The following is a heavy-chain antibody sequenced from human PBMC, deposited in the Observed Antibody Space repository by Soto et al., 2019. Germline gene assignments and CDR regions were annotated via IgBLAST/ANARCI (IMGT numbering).Heavy chain of an antibody. Sequence: PSPTLSLTGAISGDSVSSNSASWNLIRQSPSRGLEWLGRTYYRSKWYNDYAVSVKSRITINPDTSKNQFSLQLNSVTPEDTAVYYCARVIDSGIAARVYYYYGMDVWGQGTTVTVYS. CDR3: ARVIDSGIAARVYYYYGMDV. CDR2: TYYRSKWYN. CDR1: GDSVSSNSAS. V-gene: IGHV6-1*01. J-gene: IGHJ6*02. D-gene: IGHD6-6*01.